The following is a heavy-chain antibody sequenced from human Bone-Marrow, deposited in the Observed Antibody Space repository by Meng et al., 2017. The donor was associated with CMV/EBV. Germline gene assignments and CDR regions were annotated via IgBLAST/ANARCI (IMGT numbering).Heavy chain of an antibody. V-gene: IGHV4-34*01. CDR3: ARGYSNYRYYYGMDV. Sequence: SETLSLTCAVYGGSFSDYYWSWIRQPPGKGLEWIGEINHSGSTNYNPSLKSRVTISVDTSKNQFSLKLSSVTAADTAVYYCARGYSNYRYYYGMDVWGQGTTVTVSS. J-gene: IGHJ6*02. CDR1: GGSFSDYY. D-gene: IGHD4-11*01. CDR2: INHSGST.